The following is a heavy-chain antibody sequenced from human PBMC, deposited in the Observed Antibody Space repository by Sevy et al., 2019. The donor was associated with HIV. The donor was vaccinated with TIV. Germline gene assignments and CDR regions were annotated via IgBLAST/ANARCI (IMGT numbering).Heavy chain of an antibody. CDR2: MYHRGTT. J-gene: IGHJ4*02. V-gene: IGHV4-4*02. CDR3: AAAAGTDILGYYFDS. Sequence: SETLSLTCTVSGDSIISSRWWSWFRQSPGKGLEWIGDMYHRGTTNYSPSLKNRVIMSVDKSKNQFSLKQTSVTAADTAVYYCAAAAGTDILGYYFDSWGQGIPVTVSS. D-gene: IGHD6-25*01. CDR1: GDSIISSRW.